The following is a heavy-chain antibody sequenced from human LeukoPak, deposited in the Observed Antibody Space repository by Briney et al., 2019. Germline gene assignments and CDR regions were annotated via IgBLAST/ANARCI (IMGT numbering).Heavy chain of an antibody. Sequence: SETLSLTCTVSDDPINSGVYYWNWIRQPGGKGLEWIGHIYTSGTTTNSNPSLKSRVAISLDTSKNHFSLKLSSVTAEDTAVYYCARAKKRSGRSRNFYLDVWGKGTTVTVS. CDR3: ARAKKRSGRSRNFYLDV. CDR1: DDPINSGVYY. CDR2: IYTSGTTT. V-gene: IGHV4-61*09. D-gene: IGHD1-26*01. J-gene: IGHJ6*03.